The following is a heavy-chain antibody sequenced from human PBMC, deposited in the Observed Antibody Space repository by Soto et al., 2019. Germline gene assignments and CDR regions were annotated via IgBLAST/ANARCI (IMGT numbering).Heavy chain of an antibody. J-gene: IGHJ4*02. CDR1: GFTFSAHA. Sequence: EVQLLESGGGLVQPGGSLRLSCGGSGFTFSAHAITWVRQAPGKGLEWVSTLGTIGAFYADSVKGRFTISRDNSKNTVNLQMNSLRGEDTAIYYCARDLTTHDYWGQGTVVTVSS. CDR3: ARDLTTHDY. CDR2: LGTIGA. V-gene: IGHV3-23*01.